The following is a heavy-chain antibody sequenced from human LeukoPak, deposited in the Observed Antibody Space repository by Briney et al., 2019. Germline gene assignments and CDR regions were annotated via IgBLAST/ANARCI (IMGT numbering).Heavy chain of an antibody. D-gene: IGHD2-2*02. CDR2: ISGSGAST. CDR1: GFSFSGYA. J-gene: IGHJ4*02. Sequence: TGGSLRLSCASSGFSFSGYAMIWVRQAPGKGLELVSTISGSGASTFYADSVRGRFITSKDIPSNTVYLQMNSLRAEDTAVYYCAKGSRGYTNYYFDYWGQGTLVTVSS. CDR3: AKGSRGYTNYYFDY. V-gene: IGHV3-23*01.